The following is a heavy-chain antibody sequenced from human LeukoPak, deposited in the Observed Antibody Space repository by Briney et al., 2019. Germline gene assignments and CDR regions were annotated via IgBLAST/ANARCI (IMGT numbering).Heavy chain of an antibody. Sequence: GGSLRLSCAASGFTFSSYAMSWVRQAPGKGLEWVANIKQDGSEKYYVDSVKGRFTISRDNAKNSLYLQMNSLRAEDTAVYYCARDIYGDYVFGYYYYYYYMDVWGKGTTVTVSS. V-gene: IGHV3-7*01. CDR3: ARDIYGDYVFGYYYYYYYMDV. D-gene: IGHD4-17*01. CDR1: GFTFSSYA. CDR2: IKQDGSEK. J-gene: IGHJ6*03.